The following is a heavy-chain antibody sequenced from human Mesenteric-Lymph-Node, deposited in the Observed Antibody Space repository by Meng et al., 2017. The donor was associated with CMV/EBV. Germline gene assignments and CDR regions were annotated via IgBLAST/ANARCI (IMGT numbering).Heavy chain of an antibody. CDR3: ARVGPPYHPGITVPGNPFFDH. CDR2: ISAFNGIP. Sequence: ASVKVSCKASGYTFTKYAVSWVRLAPGQGLEWMGWISAFNGIPNYAPKFQGRVTMTADKSTTTSYMELRSLTSDDTAVYYCARVGPPYHPGITVPGNPFFDHWGQGALVTVSS. D-gene: IGHD6-19*01. J-gene: IGHJ4*02. CDR1: GYTFTKYA. V-gene: IGHV1-18*01.